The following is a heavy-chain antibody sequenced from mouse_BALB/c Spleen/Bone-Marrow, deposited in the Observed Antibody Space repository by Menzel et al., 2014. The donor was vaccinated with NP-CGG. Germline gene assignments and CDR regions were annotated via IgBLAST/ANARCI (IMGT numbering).Heavy chain of an antibody. CDR2: INPDSSTI. CDR3: AGLGYYVSFAF. D-gene: IGHD1-1*01. Sequence: EVKLMESGGGLVQPGGSLKLSCAASGFDFSRFWMSWVRQAPGKGLEWIGEINPDSSTINYTPSLKDKFIISRDNSKNTLHPQMSKVRSEDTALYYCAGLGYYVSFAFWGQGTLVTVSA. CDR1: GFDFSRFW. J-gene: IGHJ3*01. V-gene: IGHV4-1*02.